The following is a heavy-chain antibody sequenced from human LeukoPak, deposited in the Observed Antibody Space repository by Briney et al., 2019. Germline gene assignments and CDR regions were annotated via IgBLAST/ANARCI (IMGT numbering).Heavy chain of an antibody. CDR1: GLTLSNFG. V-gene: IGHV3-33*06. CDR2: IWNDGSHQ. Sequence: PGGSLRLSCVASGLTLSNFGVHWVRQAPGKGPEWVAVIWNDGSHQYYSDPVKGRFTISRDNSKNTVYLQMNSLRVEDTAVYYCAKDSNEFGDSYADYWGQGTLVIVSS. CDR3: AKDSNEFGDSYADY. D-gene: IGHD3-10*01. J-gene: IGHJ4*02.